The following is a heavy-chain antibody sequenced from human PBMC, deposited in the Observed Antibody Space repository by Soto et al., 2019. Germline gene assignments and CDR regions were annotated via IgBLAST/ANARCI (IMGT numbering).Heavy chain of an antibody. V-gene: IGHV4-59*01. CDR2: IYYSGRA. D-gene: IGHD2-2*02. Sequence: PSETLSLTCTVSGGSISSYYWSWIRQPPGKGLEWIGYIYYSGRANYNPSLKSRVTISVDTSKNQFSLKLSSVTAADTAVYYCARGYCSSPRCYIWDNWFDPWGQGTLVTVSA. CDR1: GGSISSYY. J-gene: IGHJ5*02. CDR3: ARGYCSSPRCYIWDNWFDP.